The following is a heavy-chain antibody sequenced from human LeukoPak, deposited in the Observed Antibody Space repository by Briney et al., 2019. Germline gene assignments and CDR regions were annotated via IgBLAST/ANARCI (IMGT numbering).Heavy chain of an antibody. CDR1: GGSISSYY. V-gene: IGHV4-59*01. CDR2: IYYSGST. J-gene: IGHJ4*02. D-gene: IGHD1-14*01. Sequence: PSETLSLTCTVSGGSISSYYWSWIRQPPGKGLEWIGYIYYSGSTNYNPSLKSRVTISVDTSKNQFSLKLSSVTAADTAAYYCARQNALDRKLDCWGQGTLVTVSS. CDR3: ARQNALDRKLDC.